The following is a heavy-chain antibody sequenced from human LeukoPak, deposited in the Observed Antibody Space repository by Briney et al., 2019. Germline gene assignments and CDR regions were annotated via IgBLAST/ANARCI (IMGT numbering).Heavy chain of an antibody. D-gene: IGHD3-22*01. J-gene: IGHJ4*02. CDR1: GYTFTSYG. CDR2: ISAHNGNT. Sequence: ASVKVSCKASGYTFTSYGISWVRQAPGQGLEWMGWISAHNGNTNYARKLQGRVAMTADTSTTTAHMELRSLRSDDTAVYYRARDGVDYSYESSVDYWGQGTLVTVSS. CDR3: ARDGVDYSYESSVDY. V-gene: IGHV1-18*01.